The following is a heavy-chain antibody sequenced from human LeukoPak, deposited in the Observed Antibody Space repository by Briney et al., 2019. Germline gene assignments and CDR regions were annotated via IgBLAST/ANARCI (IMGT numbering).Heavy chain of an antibody. V-gene: IGHV3-66*01. D-gene: IGHD1-20*01. CDR1: GFTVSSDY. J-gene: IGHJ4*02. Sequence: PGGSLRLSCAASGFTVSSDYMSWGRQAPGKGVEWVSGIYSGGSTSHADSVKGRFPISRDNSKTTLYLQMNSLRAEDTAVYYCARDPRGLYNWNDAGDYWGQGTLVTVSS. CDR2: IYSGGST. CDR3: ARDPRGLYNWNDAGDY.